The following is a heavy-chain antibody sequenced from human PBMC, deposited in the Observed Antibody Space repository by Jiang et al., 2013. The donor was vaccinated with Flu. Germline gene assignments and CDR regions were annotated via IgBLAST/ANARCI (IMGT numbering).Heavy chain of an antibody. CDR2: INAGNGFT. V-gene: IGHV1-3*01. CDR1: GYTFTSFA. J-gene: IGHJ6*02. D-gene: IGHD2-8*01. Sequence: SGAEVKKPGASVKVSCKASGYTFTSFAMHWVRQAPGQRLEWMGGINAGNGFTKYSQMFQDRLTITRDTLASTAYMELSSLRSEDTAVYFCARRYCNNVNCQTYYPMDVWGQGTTVTVSS. CDR3: ARRYCNNVNCQTYYPMDV.